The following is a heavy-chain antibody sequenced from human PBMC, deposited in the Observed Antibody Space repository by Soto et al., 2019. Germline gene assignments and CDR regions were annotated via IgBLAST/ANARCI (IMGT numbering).Heavy chain of an antibody. Sequence: GGSLRLSCTASGFTFSSYAMSWVRQAPGKGLEWVSAISGSGGSTYYADSVKGRFTISRDNSKNTLYLQMNSLRAEDTAVYYCAKDGGGSTGYYYYGMDVWGQGTTVTVSS. D-gene: IGHD1-26*01. CDR3: AKDGGGSTGYYYYGMDV. CDR1: GFTFSSYA. V-gene: IGHV3-23*01. CDR2: ISGSGGST. J-gene: IGHJ6*02.